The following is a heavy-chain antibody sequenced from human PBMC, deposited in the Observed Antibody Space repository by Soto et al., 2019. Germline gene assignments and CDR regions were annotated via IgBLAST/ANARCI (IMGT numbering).Heavy chain of an antibody. V-gene: IGHV1-46*01. CDR3: ARDLRFLDH. D-gene: IGHD3-3*01. J-gene: IGHJ4*02. Sequence: VKLFCQAPGYTFTSYAMHCVRQAPGQGLEWMGIINPSAGTTNYAQKFQGRVTMTRDTSTSTVYMELSSLRSEDTAVYYCARDLRFLDHWGQGTLVTVSS. CDR1: GYTFTSYA. CDR2: INPSAGTT.